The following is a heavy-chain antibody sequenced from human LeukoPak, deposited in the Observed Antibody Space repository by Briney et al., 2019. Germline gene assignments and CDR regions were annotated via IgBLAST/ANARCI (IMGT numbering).Heavy chain of an antibody. V-gene: IGHV4-39*01. J-gene: IGHJ4*02. CDR1: GGSISSSSYY. D-gene: IGHD6-6*01. CDR2: IYYSGST. Sequence: PSETLSLTCTVSGGSISSSSYYWGWIRQPPGKGLEWIGSIYYSGSTYYNPSLKSRVTISVDTSKNQFSLKLSSVTAADTAVYYCARLGGQLVRSRTPFDYWGQGTLVTVSS. CDR3: ARLGGQLVRSRTPFDY.